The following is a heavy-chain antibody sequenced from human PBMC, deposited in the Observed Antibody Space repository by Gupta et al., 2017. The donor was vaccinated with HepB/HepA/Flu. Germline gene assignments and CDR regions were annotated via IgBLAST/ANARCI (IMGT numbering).Heavy chain of an antibody. CDR2: ISGSGDST. V-gene: IGHV3-23*01. Sequence: EVQLLESGGGLVQPGGSLRLSCAASGFTFGNYAMGWVRPAPGKGLEWVSLISGSGDSTYYPDSLKGRFIISSDNSKNTLYLQMNRLRFDDTALYYCAKRTVPASNWYFDYWGQGTLVTVSS. D-gene: IGHD2-2*01. CDR3: AKRTVPASNWYFDY. J-gene: IGHJ4*02. CDR1: GFTFGNYA.